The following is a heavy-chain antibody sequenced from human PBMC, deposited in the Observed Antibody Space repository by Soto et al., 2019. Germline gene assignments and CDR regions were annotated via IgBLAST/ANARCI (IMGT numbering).Heavy chain of an antibody. CDR3: AHGGAYNFGYERYYYGMDV. J-gene: IGHJ6*02. CDR2: IYWNDDK. D-gene: IGHD5-18*01. V-gene: IGHV2-5*01. Sequence: QITLKESGPTLVKPTQTLTLTCTFSGFSLTTSGVSVGWIRQPPGRALEWLALIYWNDDKRYSPSLKSRLTTTKDTSKYQVVLTMTNMDPVDTATYYCAHGGAYNFGYERYYYGMDVWGQGTTVTVSS. CDR1: GFSLTTSGVS.